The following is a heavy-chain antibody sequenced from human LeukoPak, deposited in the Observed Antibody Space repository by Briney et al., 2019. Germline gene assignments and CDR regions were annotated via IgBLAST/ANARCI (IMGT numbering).Heavy chain of an antibody. Sequence: GGSLRLSCTASGSAFGSYAMYWVRQAPGKGLEWVSGIFGSGGSAHYADSVKGRFTISRDNSKNTVYLEMNSLGAEDSAVYYCAKTTVGYSSGRFPGWPADYWGQGTLVTVSS. CDR2: IFGSGGSA. V-gene: IGHV3-23*01. D-gene: IGHD2-15*01. CDR1: GSAFGSYA. CDR3: AKTTVGYSSGRFPGWPADY. J-gene: IGHJ4*02.